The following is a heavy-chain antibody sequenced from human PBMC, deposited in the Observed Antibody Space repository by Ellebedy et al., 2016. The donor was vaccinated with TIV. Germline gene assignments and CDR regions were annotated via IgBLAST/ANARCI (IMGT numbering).Heavy chain of an antibody. V-gene: IGHV3-21*01. CDR1: GFTFSSYS. Sequence: GESLKISXAASGFTFSSYSMNWVRQAPGKGLEWVSSISSSSSYIYYADSVKGRFTISRDNAKNSLYLQMNSLRAEDTAVYYCARSEAVAGYGMDVWGQGTTVTVSS. D-gene: IGHD6-19*01. CDR3: ARSEAVAGYGMDV. CDR2: ISSSSSYI. J-gene: IGHJ6*02.